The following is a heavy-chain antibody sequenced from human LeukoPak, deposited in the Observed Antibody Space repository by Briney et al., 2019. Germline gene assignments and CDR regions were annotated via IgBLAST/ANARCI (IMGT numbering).Heavy chain of an antibody. CDR1: GGSISSYY. CDR3: ARDGAPYGPDAFDI. V-gene: IGHV4-59*01. Sequence: SETLSLTCTVSGGSISSYYWSWIRQPPGKGLEWIGYIYYSGSTNYNPSLKSRVTISVDTSKNQFSLKLSSVTAADTAVYYCARDGAPYGPDAFDIWGQGTMVTASS. D-gene: IGHD3-10*01. J-gene: IGHJ3*02. CDR2: IYYSGST.